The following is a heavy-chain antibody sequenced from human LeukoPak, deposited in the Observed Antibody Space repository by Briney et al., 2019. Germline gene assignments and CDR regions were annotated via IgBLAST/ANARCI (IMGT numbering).Heavy chain of an antibody. CDR3: AKYRRNWNYDWDAAFDI. CDR1: GFTFSSYA. J-gene: IGHJ3*02. D-gene: IGHD1-7*01. V-gene: IGHV3-23*01. Sequence: GGSLRLSCAASGFTFSSYAMSWFRQAPGKGLEWVSAISGSVGSTDYADTVKGRFTISRDNSKNTLYLQMNSLRAEDTAVYYCAKYRRNWNYDWDAAFDIWGQGTMVTVSS. CDR2: ISGSVGST.